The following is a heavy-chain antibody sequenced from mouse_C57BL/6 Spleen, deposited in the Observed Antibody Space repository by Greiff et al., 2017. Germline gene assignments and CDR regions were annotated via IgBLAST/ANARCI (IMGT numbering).Heavy chain of an antibody. V-gene: IGHV3-6*01. CDR3: AREGYYDPYYFDY. CDR1: GYSITSGYY. CDR2: ISYDGSN. D-gene: IGHD1-1*02. Sequence: VQLKESGPGLVKPSQSLSLTCSVTGYSITSGYYWNWIRQFPGNQLEWMGYISYDGSNNYNPSLKNRISITRDTSKNQFFLKLNSLTTEDTATYYCAREGYYDPYYFDYWGQGTTLTVSS. J-gene: IGHJ2*01.